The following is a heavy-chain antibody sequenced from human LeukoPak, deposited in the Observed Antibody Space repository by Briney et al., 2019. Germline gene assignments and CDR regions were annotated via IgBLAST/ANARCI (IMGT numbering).Heavy chain of an antibody. D-gene: IGHD3-22*01. Sequence: ASVKVSCKASGYTFTSYYMHWVRQAPGQGLEWMGIINPSGGSTGYAQKFQGRVTMTRDTSTSTVYMELSSLRSEDTAVYYCARGGRNYYDSSGYSPPPPYYFDYWGQGTLVTVSS. CDR1: GYTFTSYY. CDR2: INPSGGST. J-gene: IGHJ4*02. V-gene: IGHV1-46*01. CDR3: ARGGRNYYDSSGYSPPPPYYFDY.